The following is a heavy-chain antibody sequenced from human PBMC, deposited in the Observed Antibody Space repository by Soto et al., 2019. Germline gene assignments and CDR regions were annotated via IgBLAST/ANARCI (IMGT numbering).Heavy chain of an antibody. Sequence: PSETLSLTCTVSDGSISTYYWSWIRQPAGKELEWIGHVFTSGTTNYTPSLKSRVSMSLDTAKNQFSLKLRSVTAADTAVYYCARANSGFWCGYFDSWGQGKLVTVSS. D-gene: IGHD3-3*01. J-gene: IGHJ4*02. CDR1: DGSISTYY. CDR2: VFTSGTT. CDR3: ARANSGFWCGYFDS. V-gene: IGHV4-4*07.